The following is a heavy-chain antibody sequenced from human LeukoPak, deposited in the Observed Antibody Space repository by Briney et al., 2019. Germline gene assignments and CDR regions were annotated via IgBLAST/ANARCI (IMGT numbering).Heavy chain of an antibody. D-gene: IGHD3-3*01. CDR3: ARAKRGYYDFWSGYPPGSPYYFDY. J-gene: IGHJ4*02. V-gene: IGHV1-46*01. Sequence: ASVKVSCRASGYTFTSYYMHWVRQAPGQGLEWMGIINPSGGSTNYAQKFQGRVTITADESKSTAYMELSSLRSEDTAVYYCARAKRGYYDFWSGYPPGSPYYFDYWGQGTLVTVSS. CDR2: INPSGGST. CDR1: GYTFTSYY.